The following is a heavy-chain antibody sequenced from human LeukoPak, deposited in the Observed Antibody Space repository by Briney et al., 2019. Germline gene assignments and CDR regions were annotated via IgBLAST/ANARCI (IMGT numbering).Heavy chain of an antibody. CDR1: GYSICSGYY. Sequence: SETLSLTXAVSGYSICSGYYWGWIRQPPGKGLEWIGSIYHSGSTYYNPSLKSRVTISVDTSKNQFSLKLSSVTAADTAVYYCARLRELLFDYWGQGTLVTVSS. J-gene: IGHJ4*02. D-gene: IGHD1-26*01. CDR2: IYHSGST. V-gene: IGHV4-38-2*01. CDR3: ARLRELLFDY.